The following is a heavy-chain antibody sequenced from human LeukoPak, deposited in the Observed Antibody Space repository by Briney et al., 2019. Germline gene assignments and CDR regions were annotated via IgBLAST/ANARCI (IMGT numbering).Heavy chain of an antibody. J-gene: IGHJ4*02. CDR3: ARPRYGGNPLGPGY. V-gene: IGHV4-39*01. CDR2: IYYSGST. D-gene: IGHD4-23*01. Sequence: SETLSLTCTVSGGSISSSSYYWGWIRQPPGKGLEWIGSIYYSGSTYYNPSLKSRVTISVDTSKNQFSLKLSSVTAADTAVYYCARPRYGGNPLGPGYWGQGTLVTVSS. CDR1: GGSISSSSYY.